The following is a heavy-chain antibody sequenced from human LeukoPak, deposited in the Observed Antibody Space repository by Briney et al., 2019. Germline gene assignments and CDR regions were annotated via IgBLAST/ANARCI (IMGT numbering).Heavy chain of an antibody. CDR2: ISGSGGST. CDR3: AKDPPSLPYSSNWYRGSDY. V-gene: IGHV3-23*01. CDR1: GFTFSSYA. D-gene: IGHD6-13*01. Sequence: GGSLRLSCAASGFTFSSYAMSWVRQAPGKGLEWVSAISGSGGSTYYADSVKGRFTISRDNSKNTLYLQMNSLRAEDTAVYYCAKDPPSLPYSSNWYRGSDYWGQGTLVTVSS. J-gene: IGHJ4*02.